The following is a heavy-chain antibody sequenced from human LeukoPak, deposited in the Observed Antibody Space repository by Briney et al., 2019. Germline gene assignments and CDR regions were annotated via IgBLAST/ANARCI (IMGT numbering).Heavy chain of an antibody. CDR2: ISAYNGNT. V-gene: IGHV1-18*01. D-gene: IGHD6-19*01. CDR3: ARDSGGSSGWFDAFDI. J-gene: IGHJ3*02. Sequence: ASVKVSCKASGYTFTSYGLSWVRQAPGQGLEWMGRISAYNGNTNYVQKLQGRVTMTTDTSTSTAYMELRSLRSDDTAVYYCARDSGGSSGWFDAFDIWGQGTMVTVSS. CDR1: GYTFTSYG.